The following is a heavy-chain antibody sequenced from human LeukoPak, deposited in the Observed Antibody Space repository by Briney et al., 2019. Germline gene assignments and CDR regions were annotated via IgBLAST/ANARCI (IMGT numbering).Heavy chain of an antibody. CDR3: ARRPINDDFWSGYYADY. J-gene: IGHJ4*02. V-gene: IGHV3-23*01. D-gene: IGHD3-3*01. CDR2: ISGSGGST. CDR1: GFTFSSYA. Sequence: GGSLRLSCAASGFTFSSYAMSWVRQAPGKGLEWVSAISGSGGSTYYADSVKGRFTISRDNSKNTLYLQMNSLRAEDTAVYYCARRPINDDFWSGYYADYWGQGTLVTVSS.